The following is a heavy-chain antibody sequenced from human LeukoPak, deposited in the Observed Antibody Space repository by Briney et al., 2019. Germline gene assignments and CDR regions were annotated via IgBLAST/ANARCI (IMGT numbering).Heavy chain of an antibody. J-gene: IGHJ3*02. Sequence: ASETLSLTCTVSGGSISSGGYYWSWIRQHPGKGPEWIGYIYYSGSTYYNPSLKSRVTISVDTSKNQFSLKLSSVTAADTAVYYCARDQGDYDSNGAFDIWGQGTMVTVSS. D-gene: IGHD3-22*01. CDR2: IYYSGST. V-gene: IGHV4-31*03. CDR3: ARDQGDYDSNGAFDI. CDR1: GGSISSGGYY.